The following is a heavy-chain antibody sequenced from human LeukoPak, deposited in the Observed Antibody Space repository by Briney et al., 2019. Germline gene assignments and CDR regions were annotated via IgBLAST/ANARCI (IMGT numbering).Heavy chain of an antibody. D-gene: IGHD1-26*01. V-gene: IGHV4-30-4*01. Sequence: SQTLSLTCTVSGVTISSGDYYWSWIRQPPGKGLEWIGYIYYSGSTYYNPSLKSRVTISVDTSKNQFSLKLSSVTAADTAVYYCARAWGDYYGMDVWGKGTTVTVSS. CDR2: IYYSGST. J-gene: IGHJ6*04. CDR1: GVTISSGDYY. CDR3: ARAWGDYYGMDV.